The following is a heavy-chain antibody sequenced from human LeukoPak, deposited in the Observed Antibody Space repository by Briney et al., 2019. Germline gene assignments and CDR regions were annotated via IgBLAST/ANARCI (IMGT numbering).Heavy chain of an antibody. J-gene: IGHJ4*02. V-gene: IGHV3-48*03. Sequence: GGSLRLSCAPSGITFSSYEVNWLRQAAGKGREWVSYISSSGSTIYYADSVKGRFTISRDNAKNSLYLQMNSLRAEDTAAYYCARDSAATLDYWGQGTLVTVSS. CDR2: ISSSGSTI. CDR3: ARDSAATLDY. D-gene: IGHD2-15*01. CDR1: GITFSSYE.